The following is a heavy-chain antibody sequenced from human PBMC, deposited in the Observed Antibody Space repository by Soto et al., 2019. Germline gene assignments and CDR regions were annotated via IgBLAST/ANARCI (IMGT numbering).Heavy chain of an antibody. V-gene: IGHV3-48*04. Sequence: EVQLVESGGGLVQPGESLRLSCAASGFAFSDYSMSWVRQAPGQGLEWVSYISPRNSTIYYADSVGGRFTISRDDAKNSLYLQMKSLRAEDTAVYYCASLYGDYFSSWDEYWGQGTLVTVSS. CDR1: GFAFSDYS. J-gene: IGHJ4*02. CDR3: ASLYGDYFSSWDEY. D-gene: IGHD4-17*01. CDR2: ISPRNSTI.